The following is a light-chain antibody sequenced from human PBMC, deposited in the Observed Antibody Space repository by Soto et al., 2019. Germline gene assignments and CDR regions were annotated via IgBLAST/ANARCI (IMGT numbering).Light chain of an antibody. V-gene: IGLV2-23*01. CDR3: CSFSRSSTLDL. CDR1: SSDVGSYNL. J-gene: IGLJ1*01. CDR2: EGS. Sequence: SGLTQPASVSVSPGQSITISCTGTSSDVGSYNLVSWYQQQPGKAPKLMIYEGSKRPSGASDRFSGSKSGNTASLTISGLQAEDEADYYCCSFSRSSTLDLFGPATNVTV.